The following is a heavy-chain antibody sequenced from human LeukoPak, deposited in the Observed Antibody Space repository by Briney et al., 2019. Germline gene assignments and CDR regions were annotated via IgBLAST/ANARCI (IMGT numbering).Heavy chain of an antibody. CDR3: AKGAVAGTGRGWYFDL. D-gene: IGHD6-19*01. CDR1: GFTFDDYA. V-gene: IGHV3-9*01. Sequence: GRSLRLSCAASGFTFDDYAMHWVRQAPGKGLEWVSGISWNSGSIGYADSVKGRFTISRDTAKNSLYLQMNSLRAEDTALYYCAKGAVAGTGRGWYFDLWGRGTLVTVSS. CDR2: ISWNSGSI. J-gene: IGHJ2*01.